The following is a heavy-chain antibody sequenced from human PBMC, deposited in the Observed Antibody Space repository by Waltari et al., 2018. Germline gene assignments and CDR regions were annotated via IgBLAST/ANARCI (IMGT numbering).Heavy chain of an antibody. CDR2: IYYSGST. CDR1: GGSISSYY. D-gene: IGHD2-8*01. V-gene: IGHV4-59*01. Sequence: QVQLQESGPGLVKPSETLSLTCTVSGGSISSYYWSWIRQPPGKGLEWIGYIYYSGSTKYNPALTSRVTRSGDTSKNQFSLKLSYVTAADTAVYYCARDSILSYFDIWGQGTMVTVSS. J-gene: IGHJ3*02. CDR3: ARDSILSYFDI.